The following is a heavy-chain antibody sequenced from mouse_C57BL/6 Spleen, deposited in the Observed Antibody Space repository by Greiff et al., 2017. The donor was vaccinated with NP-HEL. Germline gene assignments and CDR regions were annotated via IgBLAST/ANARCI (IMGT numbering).Heavy chain of an antibody. CDR2: INPNNGGT. Sequence: VQLQQSGPELVKPGASVKIPCKASGYTFTDYNMDWVKQSHGKSLEWIGDINPNNGGTIYNQKFKGKATLTVDKSSSTAYMELRSLTSEDTAVYYCARGDYDYDGYYFDYWGQGTTLTVSS. D-gene: IGHD2-4*01. CDR3: ARGDYDYDGYYFDY. CDR1: GYTFTDYN. J-gene: IGHJ2*01. V-gene: IGHV1-18*01.